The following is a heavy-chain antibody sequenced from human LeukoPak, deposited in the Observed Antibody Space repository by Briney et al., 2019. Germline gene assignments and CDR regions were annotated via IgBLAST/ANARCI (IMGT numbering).Heavy chain of an antibody. J-gene: IGHJ6*02. CDR2: ISAYNGNT. V-gene: IGHV1-18*01. Sequence: GESLKISCKGSGYSFTSYGISWVRQAPGQGLEWMGWISAYNGNTNYAQKLQGRVTMTTDTSTSTAYMELRSLRSDDTAVYYCARDRGMGGWWELPYYYYGMDVWGQGTTVTVSS. D-gene: IGHD1-26*01. CDR1: GYSFTSYG. CDR3: ARDRGMGGWWELPYYYYGMDV.